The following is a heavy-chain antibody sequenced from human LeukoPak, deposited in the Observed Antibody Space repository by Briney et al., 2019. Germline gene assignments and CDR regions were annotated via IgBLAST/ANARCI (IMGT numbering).Heavy chain of an antibody. Sequence: ASVKVSCKASGYTFTSYDINWVRQATGQALEWMGWMNPNSGNTGYAQKFQGRVTMTRNTSISTAYMELSSLRSEDTAVYYCARYTAAADTFNWFDPWGQGTLVTVSS. CDR1: GYTFTSYD. V-gene: IGHV1-8*01. D-gene: IGHD6-13*01. CDR2: MNPNSGNT. CDR3: ARYTAAADTFNWFDP. J-gene: IGHJ5*02.